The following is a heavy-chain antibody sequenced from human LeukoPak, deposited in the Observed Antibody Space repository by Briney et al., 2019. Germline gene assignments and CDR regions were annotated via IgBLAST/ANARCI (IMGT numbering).Heavy chain of an antibody. CDR2: ISSSSSYI. V-gene: IGHV3-21*01. CDR1: GFTFNTYG. CDR3: ARDGVLLWFGETLDAFDI. Sequence: PGGSLRLSCVASGFTFNTYGMNWFRQAPGKGLEWVSSISSSSSYIYYADSVKGRFTISRDNAKNSLYLQMNSLRAEDTAVYYCARDGVLLWFGETLDAFDIWGQGTMVTVSS. D-gene: IGHD3-10*01. J-gene: IGHJ3*02.